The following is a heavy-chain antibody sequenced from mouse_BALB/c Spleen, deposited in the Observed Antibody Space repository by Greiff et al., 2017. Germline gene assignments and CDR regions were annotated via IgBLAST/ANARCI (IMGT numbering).Heavy chain of an antibody. J-gene: IGHJ3*01. CDR1: GFNIKDTY. CDR3: AIYYGPFAY. CDR2: IDPANGNT. D-gene: IGHD1-2*01. Sequence: EVQVVESGAELVKPGASVKLSCTASGFNIKDTYMHWVKQRPEQGLEWIGRIDPANGNTKYDPKFQGKATITADTSANTAYLQLSSLTSEDTAVYYCAIYYGPFAYWGQGTLVTVSA. V-gene: IGHV14-3*02.